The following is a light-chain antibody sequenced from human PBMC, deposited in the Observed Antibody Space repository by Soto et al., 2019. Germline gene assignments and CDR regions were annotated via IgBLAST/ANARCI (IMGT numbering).Light chain of an antibody. J-gene: IGLJ2*01. CDR2: DNN. CDR1: SSNTGADYD. Sequence: QSVLTQPLSVSGAPGQRVTISCTGSSSNTGADYDVHWYQHLPGSAPKLLIYDNNIRPSGVPDRFSGSKSGTSASLAITGLQAEDEGDYYCQSYDSSLSNLVVFGGGTKLTVL. CDR3: QSYDSSLSNLVV. V-gene: IGLV1-40*01.